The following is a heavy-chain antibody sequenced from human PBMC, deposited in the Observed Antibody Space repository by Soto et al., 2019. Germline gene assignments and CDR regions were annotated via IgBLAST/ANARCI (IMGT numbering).Heavy chain of an antibody. V-gene: IGHV1-18*01. CDR1: GYGFTRYG. CDR3: ATGEYSGYDTGAFDY. J-gene: IGHJ4*02. D-gene: IGHD5-12*01. CDR2: ISAYNGNT. Sequence: ASVKVSCKAAGYGFTRYGISWVRQAPGQGLEWMGWISAYNGNTNYAQKLQGRVTMTTDTSTSTAYMELRSLRSDDTAVYYCATGEYSGYDTGAFDYWGQGTLVTVSS.